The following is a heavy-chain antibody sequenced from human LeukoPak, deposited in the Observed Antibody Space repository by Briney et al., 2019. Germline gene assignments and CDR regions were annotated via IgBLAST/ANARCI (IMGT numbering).Heavy chain of an antibody. J-gene: IGHJ4*02. Sequence: PGGSLRLSCAASGFTFSSYAMSWVRQAPGKGLEWVSAISGSGGSTYYADSEKGRFTISRDNSKNTLYLQMNSLRAEDTAVYYCAKQIVVVVHFDYWGQGTLVTVSS. D-gene: IGHD3-22*01. V-gene: IGHV3-23*01. CDR2: ISGSGGST. CDR1: GFTFSSYA. CDR3: AKQIVVVVHFDY.